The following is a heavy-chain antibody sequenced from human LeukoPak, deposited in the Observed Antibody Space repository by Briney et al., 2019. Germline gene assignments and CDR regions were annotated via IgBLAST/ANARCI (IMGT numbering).Heavy chain of an antibody. Sequence: ASVKVSCKASGYTFTSYGISWVRQAPGQGLEWMGWISAYNGNTNYTQKLQGRVTMTTDTSTSTAYIELRSLRSDDTAVYYCARVGYYGSGSYSIDWFDPWGQGTLVTVSS. V-gene: IGHV1-18*04. D-gene: IGHD3-10*01. CDR2: ISAYNGNT. CDR1: GYTFTSYG. J-gene: IGHJ5*02. CDR3: ARVGYYGSGSYSIDWFDP.